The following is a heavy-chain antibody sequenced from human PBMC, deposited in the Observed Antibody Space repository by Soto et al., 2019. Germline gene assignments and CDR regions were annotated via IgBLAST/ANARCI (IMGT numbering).Heavy chain of an antibody. Sequence: PGGSLRLSCAASGFTFSSYAMSWVRQAPGKGLEWVSAISGSGGGTYYADAVKGRFTISRDNSKNTLYLQMNSLRAEDTAVYYCAKSHTDYYVSSGFDYWGQETPVTVSS. J-gene: IGHJ4*02. CDR3: AKSHTDYYVSSGFDY. D-gene: IGHD3-22*01. CDR2: ISGSGGGT. CDR1: GFTFSSYA. V-gene: IGHV3-23*01.